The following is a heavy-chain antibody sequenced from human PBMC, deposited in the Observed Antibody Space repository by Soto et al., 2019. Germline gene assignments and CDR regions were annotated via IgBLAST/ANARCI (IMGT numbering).Heavy chain of an antibody. CDR2: SSPRGDTI. CDR3: AKGPHTNVGWPYYFES. D-gene: IGHD6-19*01. Sequence: QPWWSLRLSCLASVFSLANYPMNWVRQTPGKGLEWISYSSPRGDTIYYADSVEGRFTISRDNARNSLSLHMSSLRDEDSALYYCAKGPHTNVGWPYYFESWGQGVPVTVSS. J-gene: IGHJ4*02. V-gene: IGHV3-48*02. CDR1: VFSLANYP.